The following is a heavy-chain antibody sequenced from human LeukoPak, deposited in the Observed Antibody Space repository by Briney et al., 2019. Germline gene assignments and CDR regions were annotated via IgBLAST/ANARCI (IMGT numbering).Heavy chain of an antibody. CDR1: GFSLNTSGVG. J-gene: IGHJ4*02. D-gene: IGHD3-10*01. CDR3: AHRISRLLYGSGSFDY. CDR2: IYWDDEK. Sequence: SGPTLVKPTQTLTLTCSFSGFSLNTSGVGVGWVRQPPGKALEWLAFIYWDDEKRYSPSLKTRLTVNKDTSKNQVVLTMTNMDPVDTATYCCAHRISRLLYGSGSFDYWGQGTLVTVSS. V-gene: IGHV2-5*02.